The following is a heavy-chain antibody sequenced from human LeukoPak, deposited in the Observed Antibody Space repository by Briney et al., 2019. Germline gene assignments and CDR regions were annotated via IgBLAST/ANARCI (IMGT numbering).Heavy chain of an antibody. CDR3: AKHEGRGGYGAFHY. Sequence: PGGSLRLSCAASGFTFSSYAMSWVRQAPGKGLEWVSAISGGGGSTYFTDSVTGRFTISRDNSKNTLYLQMNSLRAEDTAVYYCAKHEGRGGYGAFHYWGQGTLVTVSS. V-gene: IGHV3-23*01. D-gene: IGHD5-24*01. J-gene: IGHJ4*02. CDR1: GFTFSSYA. CDR2: ISGGGGST.